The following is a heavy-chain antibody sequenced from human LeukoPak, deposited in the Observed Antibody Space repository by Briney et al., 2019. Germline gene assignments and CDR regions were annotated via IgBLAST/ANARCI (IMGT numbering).Heavy chain of an antibody. CDR3: ARAQGIAVAKYYFDY. V-gene: IGHV1-2*02. J-gene: IGHJ4*02. D-gene: IGHD6-19*01. Sequence: GASVKVSCKASGGTFSSYAISWVRQAPGQGLEWMGWINPNSGATNYAQKFQDRVTMTRDTPISTAYMELRSLRSDDTAVYYCARAQGIAVAKYYFDYWGQGTLVTVSS. CDR2: INPNSGAT. CDR1: GGTFSSYA.